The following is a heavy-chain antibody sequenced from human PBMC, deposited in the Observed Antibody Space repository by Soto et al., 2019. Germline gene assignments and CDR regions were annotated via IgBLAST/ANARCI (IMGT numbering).Heavy chain of an antibody. J-gene: IGHJ6*03. CDR3: AREGGCSSTSCPSGQYYMDV. Sequence: QVQLVESGGGLVKPGGSLRLSCAASGFTFSDYYMSWIRQAPGKGLEWVSYISSSGSTIYYAESVKGRFTISRDNAKNSLYVQMNSLRAEDTAVYYCAREGGCSSTSCPSGQYYMDVWGKGTTVTVSS. CDR1: GFTFSDYY. D-gene: IGHD2-2*01. V-gene: IGHV3-11*01. CDR2: ISSSGSTI.